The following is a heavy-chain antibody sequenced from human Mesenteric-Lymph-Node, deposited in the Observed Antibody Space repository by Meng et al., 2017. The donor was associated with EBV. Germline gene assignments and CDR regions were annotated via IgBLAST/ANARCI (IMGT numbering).Heavy chain of an antibody. J-gene: IGHJ4*02. Sequence: QVQCHQGGAGRLKPSETPSLPCAVYGGSFSGYYWTWIRQPPGRGLEWIGEINHSGSTNHNPSLKSRVTISADTSKDQFSLKLSSVTAADTAVYYCARGYAGYYGKLFDYWGQGTLVTVSS. CDR2: INHSGST. V-gene: IGHV4-34*01. D-gene: IGHD3-3*01. CDR1: GGSFSGYY. CDR3: ARGYAGYYGKLFDY.